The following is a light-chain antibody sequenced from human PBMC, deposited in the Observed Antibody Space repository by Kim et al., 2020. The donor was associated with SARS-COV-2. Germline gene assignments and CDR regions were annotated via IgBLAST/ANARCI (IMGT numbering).Light chain of an antibody. CDR2: KAS. Sequence: ASVGDRVTITCRASQSISSWLAWYQQKPGKAPKLLIYKASSLESGVPSRFSGSGSGTDFTLTISSLQPDDFATYYCQQYNSYPWTFGQGTKVDIK. CDR1: QSISSW. V-gene: IGKV1-5*03. J-gene: IGKJ1*01. CDR3: QQYNSYPWT.